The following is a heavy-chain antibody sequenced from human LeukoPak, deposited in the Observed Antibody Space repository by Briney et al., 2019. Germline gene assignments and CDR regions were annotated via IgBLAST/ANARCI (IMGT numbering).Heavy chain of an antibody. J-gene: IGHJ4*02. CDR3: ANLYSSGWYDGGPAPFDY. Sequence: GGSLRLSCAASGFTVSSNYMSWVRQPPGKGLECVSVIYSDGSTYYADSVKGRFTISRDNSKHALYLQMNNLRAEDTAVYYCANLYSSGWYDGGPAPFDYWGQGTLVTVSS. V-gene: IGHV3-53*01. CDR1: GFTVSSNY. CDR2: IYSDGST. D-gene: IGHD6-19*01.